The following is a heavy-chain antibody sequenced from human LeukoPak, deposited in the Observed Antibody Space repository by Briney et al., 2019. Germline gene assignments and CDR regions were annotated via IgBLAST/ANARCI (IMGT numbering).Heavy chain of an antibody. CDR1: GGSISNYY. Sequence: SETLSLTCTVSGGSISNYYWSWIRQPPGKGLEWIGYIYYRGSTNYNPSLKSRVTISVDTSKNQFSLKLSSVTAADTAVYYCARLFGGVAWYSDYWGQGTLVTVSS. D-gene: IGHD3-16*01. V-gene: IGHV4-59*01. J-gene: IGHJ4*02. CDR3: ARLFGGVAWYSDY. CDR2: IYYRGST.